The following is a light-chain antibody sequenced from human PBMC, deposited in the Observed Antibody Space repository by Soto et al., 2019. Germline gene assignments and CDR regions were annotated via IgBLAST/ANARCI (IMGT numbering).Light chain of an antibody. Sequence: DIQMTQSPSSLSASVGDRVTITCQASQDISNYLNWFQHKPGKAPKLLIYDASNLETGVPSRFSGSGSGTDFTFTISSLQPEDIATYYCQQYNNVPFTFGPGTKV. CDR1: QDISNY. CDR3: QQYNNVPFT. V-gene: IGKV1-33*01. J-gene: IGKJ3*01. CDR2: DAS.